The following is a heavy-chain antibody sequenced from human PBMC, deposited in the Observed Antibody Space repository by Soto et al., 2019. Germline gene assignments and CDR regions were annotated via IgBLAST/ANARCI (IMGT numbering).Heavy chain of an antibody. V-gene: IGHV3-48*02. CDR3: ARAGAGTGY. CDR1: GFTFSSYS. Sequence: EVQLVESGGGLVQPGGSLSLSCAASGFTFSSYSMNWVRQAPGKGLEWISYISYSSSSIQYEDSVKGRFTISRDNAKNSLYLQMSSLRDEDTAVYYCARAGAGTGYWGQGTLVTVAS. J-gene: IGHJ4*02. D-gene: IGHD3-10*01. CDR2: ISYSSSSI.